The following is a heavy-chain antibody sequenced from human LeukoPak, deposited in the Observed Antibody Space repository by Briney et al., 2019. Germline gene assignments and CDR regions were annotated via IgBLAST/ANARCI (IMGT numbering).Heavy chain of an antibody. V-gene: IGHV4-4*07. CDR1: GGYISTYY. CDR3: ARNKRLGWERADTTFDC. D-gene: IGHD1-1*01. CDR2: IYSSGST. Sequence: PSETLSLTCTVSGGYISTYYWSWIRQPAGKGLEWIGRIYSSGSTNYNPSLKSRLAMSVDTSKNQFSLDLRSVTAADTAVYYCARNKRLGWERADTTFDCWGRGTLVTVSS. J-gene: IGHJ4*02.